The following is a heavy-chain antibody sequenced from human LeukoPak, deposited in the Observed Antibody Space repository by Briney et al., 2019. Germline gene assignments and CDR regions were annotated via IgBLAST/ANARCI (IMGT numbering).Heavy chain of an antibody. J-gene: IGHJ4*02. CDR2: IKSVTDGGTT. V-gene: IGHV3-15*01. CDR1: GFTFSNAW. CDR3: TTGRQD. Sequence: GGSLRLSCAASGFTFSNAWMRWVRQAPGKGLEWVGRIKSVTDGGTTDYAAPVKGRFTISRDDSKNTLYLQMNSLKIEGTAVYFCTTGRQDWGQGTLVTVSS.